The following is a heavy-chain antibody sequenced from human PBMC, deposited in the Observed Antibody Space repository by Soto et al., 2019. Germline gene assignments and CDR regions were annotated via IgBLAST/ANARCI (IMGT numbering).Heavy chain of an antibody. J-gene: IGHJ4*02. CDR3: AKPHTQMHPAVAAG. D-gene: IGHD2-2*01. CDR1: GFTFSSYA. Sequence: GGSLRLSCAASGFTFSSYAMSWVPQAPGKGLEWVSAISGSGGSTYYADSVKGRFTISRDNSKNTLYLQMNSLRAVDTAVYYCAKPHTQMHPAVAAGWGQGTLVTVSS. CDR2: ISGSGGST. V-gene: IGHV3-23*01.